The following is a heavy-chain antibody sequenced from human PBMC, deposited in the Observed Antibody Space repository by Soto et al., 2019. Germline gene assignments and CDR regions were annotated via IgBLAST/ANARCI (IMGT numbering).Heavy chain of an antibody. Sequence: AGSLSLSCAASGFTFSDHYMDWVRQAPGKGLEWVGRSRNKANNYITEYAASVKGRFTISRDGLKDSLYLQMNSLKTDDTAVYYCASHRNSGNSELCYWGQGTLVTVSS. CDR2: SRNKANNYIT. V-gene: IGHV3-72*01. J-gene: IGHJ4*02. D-gene: IGHD1-26*01. CDR3: ASHRNSGNSELCY. CDR1: GFTFSDHY.